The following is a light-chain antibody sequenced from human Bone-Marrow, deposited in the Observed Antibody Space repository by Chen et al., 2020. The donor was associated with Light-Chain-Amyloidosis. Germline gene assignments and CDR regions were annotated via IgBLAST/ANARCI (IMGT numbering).Light chain of an antibody. Sequence: IVMTQSPLSLAVTPGESASISCTSNQSLMQNNGYNFLDWYLQKPGQSPQLLIYLASDRASGVPDRFRGSGSGKDFTLKIPSVEADDVGVYFCMQTLQPLRTFGQGTKLEI. V-gene: IGKV2-28*01. CDR3: MQTLQPLRT. J-gene: IGKJ2*01. CDR1: QSLMQNNGYNF. CDR2: LAS.